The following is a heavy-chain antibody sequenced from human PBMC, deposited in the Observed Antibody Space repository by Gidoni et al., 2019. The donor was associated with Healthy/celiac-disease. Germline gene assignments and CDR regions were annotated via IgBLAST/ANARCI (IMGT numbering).Heavy chain of an antibody. V-gene: IGHV4-59*01. CDR3: ARGAAVAGDDAFDI. D-gene: IGHD6-19*01. CDR1: GGPISSYY. J-gene: IGHJ3*02. Sequence: QVQLQESGPGLVKPSETLSLTCTVSGGPISSYYWSWIRQPPGNGLEWIGYIYYSGSTNYNPSFKSRVTISVDTSKNQFSLKLSSVTAADTAVYYCARGAAVAGDDAFDIWGQGTMVTVSS. CDR2: IYYSGST.